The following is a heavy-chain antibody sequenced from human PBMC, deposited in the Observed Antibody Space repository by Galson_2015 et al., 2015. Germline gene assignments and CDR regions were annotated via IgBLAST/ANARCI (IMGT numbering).Heavy chain of an antibody. CDR2: IQSKTDGGTT. D-gene: IGHD3-16*01. Sequence: SRRLCCAASGFTVSNAWRSWVRQAQGKGLVWVGRIQSKTDGGTTDYAAPVKGRFPISRDDSKNTLYLQMNSLKTEDTAVYYCTTGFMSPDYWGQGTLVTVSS. CDR1: GFTVSNAW. V-gene: IGHV3-15*01. CDR3: TTGFMSPDY. J-gene: IGHJ4*02.